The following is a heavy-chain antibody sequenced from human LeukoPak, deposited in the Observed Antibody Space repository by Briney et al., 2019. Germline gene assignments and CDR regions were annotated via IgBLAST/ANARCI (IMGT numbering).Heavy chain of an antibody. CDR1: GYTFTSYD. Sequence: ASVKVSCKASGYTFTSYDINWVRQATGQGLEWMGWMNPNSGNTGYAQKYQGRVTMTRNTSISTAYMELSSLRAEDTAVYYCARDPRRFSLGYYHSSHGYNGMDVWGQGTTVTVSS. V-gene: IGHV1-8*01. D-gene: IGHD3-3*01. J-gene: IGHJ6*02. CDR2: MNPNSGNT. CDR3: ARDPRRFSLGYYHSSHGYNGMDV.